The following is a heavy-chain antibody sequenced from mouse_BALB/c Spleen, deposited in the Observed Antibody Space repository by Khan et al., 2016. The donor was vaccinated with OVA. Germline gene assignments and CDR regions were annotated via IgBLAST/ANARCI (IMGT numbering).Heavy chain of an antibody. CDR2: IWGGGGT. D-gene: IGHD2-14*01. CDR1: GFSLSSYN. J-gene: IGHJ4*01. Sequence: QVQLKQSGPGLVAPSQSLSITCTVSGFSLSSYNIHWVRQPPGKGLEWLGMIWGGGGTDYNSNLKIRLSISKDNAKSQVFLKMNSLQTDDTAMYYCARAYYRYDGYYAMDYWGQGTSVTVSS. CDR3: ARAYYRYDGYYAMDY. V-gene: IGHV2-6-4*01.